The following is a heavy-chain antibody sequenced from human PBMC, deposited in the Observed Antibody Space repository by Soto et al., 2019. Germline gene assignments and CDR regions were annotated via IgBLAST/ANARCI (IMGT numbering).Heavy chain of an antibody. CDR2: IYHSGST. CDR1: GGSISSYY. J-gene: IGHJ1*01. D-gene: IGHD1-26*01. CDR3: ARSTYYEYFQH. V-gene: IGHV4-59*01. Sequence: SETLSLTCTVSGGSISSYYWSWIRQPPGKGLEWIAYIYHSGSTNYNPSLKSRVTISVDTSRDQFSLKLSSVTPADTAIYYCARSTYYEYFQHWGQGALVTVSS.